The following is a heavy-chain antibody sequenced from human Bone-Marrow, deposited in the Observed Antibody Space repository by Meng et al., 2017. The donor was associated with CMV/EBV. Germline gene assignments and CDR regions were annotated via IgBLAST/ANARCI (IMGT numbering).Heavy chain of an antibody. CDR1: GGSFSGYY. Sequence: SETLSLTCAVYGGSFSGYYWSWIRQPPGKGLEWIGEINHSGSTNYNPSLKSRVTISVDTSKNQFSLKLSSVTAADTAVYYCARRGVEVNFDYWGQGTLVTSPQ. CDR3: ARRGVEVNFDY. D-gene: IGHD5-24*01. V-gene: IGHV4-34*01. J-gene: IGHJ4*02. CDR2: INHSGST.